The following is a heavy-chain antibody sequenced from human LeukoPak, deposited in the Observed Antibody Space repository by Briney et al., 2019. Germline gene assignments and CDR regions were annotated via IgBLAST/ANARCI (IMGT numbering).Heavy chain of an antibody. J-gene: IGHJ3*02. Sequence: PSETLSLTCTVSGGSISSSSYYWGWIRQPPGKGLEWIGSIYYSGSTYYNPSLKSRVTIPVDTSKNQVSLKLTSVTASDTSMYYCARRGPGFRTPLGAYDIWGQGTMVTVSS. CDR2: IYYSGST. D-gene: IGHD3-10*01. V-gene: IGHV4-39*01. CDR3: ARRGPGFRTPLGAYDI. CDR1: GGSISSSSYY.